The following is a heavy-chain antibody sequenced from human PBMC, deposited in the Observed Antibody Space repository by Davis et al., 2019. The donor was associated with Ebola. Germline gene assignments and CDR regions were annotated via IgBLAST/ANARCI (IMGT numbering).Heavy chain of an antibody. J-gene: IGHJ4*02. V-gene: IGHV3-21*01. D-gene: IGHD5-24*01. CDR2: ISSDSDYI. CDR3: ARDSPELAAYFDY. CDR1: GFTFSTYS. Sequence: GESLKISCAASGFTFSTYSMSWVRQAPGKGLEWVSSISSDSDYIYYADSAKGRFTISRDNAKNSLYLQMNSLRAEDTAVYYCARDSPELAAYFDYWGQGTLVTVSS.